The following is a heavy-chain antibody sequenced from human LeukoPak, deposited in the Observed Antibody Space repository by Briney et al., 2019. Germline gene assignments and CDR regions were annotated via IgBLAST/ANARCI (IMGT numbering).Heavy chain of an antibody. CDR2: IYYSGST. CDR1: GGSISSSSYY. D-gene: IGHD3-22*01. J-gene: IGHJ3*02. Sequence: SETLSLTCTVSGGSISSSSYYWGWIRQPPGKGLEWIGSIYYSGSTYYNPSLKSRVTISVDTSKNQFSLKLSSVTAADTAVYYCARLPWESYDSSGYYPTGAFDIWGQGTMVTVSS. CDR3: ARLPWESYDSSGYYPTGAFDI. V-gene: IGHV4-39*01.